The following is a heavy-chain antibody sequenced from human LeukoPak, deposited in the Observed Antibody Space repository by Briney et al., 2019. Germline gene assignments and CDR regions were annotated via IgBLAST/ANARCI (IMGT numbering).Heavy chain of an antibody. Sequence: GGSLRLSCAASGFSFDDYGMSWVRQAPGEGLEWVSGINWNGGSIGYADSVKGRFTISRDNAKNSLHLQMDSLRDEDTALYYCARTSGYSYANPGDYWGQGTLVTVSS. CDR2: INWNGGSI. J-gene: IGHJ4*02. CDR3: ARTSGYSYANPGDY. CDR1: GFSFDDYG. V-gene: IGHV3-20*04. D-gene: IGHD5-18*01.